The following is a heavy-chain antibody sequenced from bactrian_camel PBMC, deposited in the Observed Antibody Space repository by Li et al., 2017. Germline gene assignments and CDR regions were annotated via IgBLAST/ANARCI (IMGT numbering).Heavy chain of an antibody. Sequence: DVQLVESGGGLVQPGGSLRLSCAASGFTFSSYAMSWVRQAPGKGLEWVSAINTGGGTTLYADSVRGRFTISRDNAKNTVYLQMNSLKPEYTAVYYCVRPGENGGTFGYWGQGTQVTVS. CDR2: INTGGGTT. CDR3: VRPGENGGTFGY. D-gene: IGHD6*01. V-gene: IGHV3S40*01. CDR1: GFTFSSYA. J-gene: IGHJ6*01.